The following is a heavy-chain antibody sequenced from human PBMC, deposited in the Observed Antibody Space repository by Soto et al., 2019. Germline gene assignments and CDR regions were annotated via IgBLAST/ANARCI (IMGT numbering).Heavy chain of an antibody. CDR2: IYYSGST. CDR1: GVSISSSSYY. V-gene: IGHV4-39*01. CDR3: ARLPVSYAAAGTSLPGYYYYYYMDV. D-gene: IGHD6-13*01. J-gene: IGHJ6*03. Sequence: SETVSLTCTVSGVSISSSSYYWGWIRQPPGKGLEWIGSIYYSGSTYYNPSLKSRVTISVDTSKNQFSLKLSSVTAADTAVYYCARLPVSYAAAGTSLPGYYYYYYMDVWGKGTTVTVSS.